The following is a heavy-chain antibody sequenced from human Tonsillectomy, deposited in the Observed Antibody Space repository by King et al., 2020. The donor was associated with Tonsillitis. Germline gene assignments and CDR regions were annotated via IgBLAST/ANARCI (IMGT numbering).Heavy chain of an antibody. CDR1: GFTLSNYG. Sequence: QVQLVESGGGVVQPERSLRLSCGASGFTLSNYGMHWFRQAPGKGLEWVAAMTYDGSMKIYGDSVKGRFTISRDDSKNTLLLHMSSLRFNDTAVYYCVKGYVENEPDVWGPGTSVTVSS. J-gene: IGHJ6*02. CDR2: MTYDGSMK. V-gene: IGHV3-30*18. CDR3: VKGYVENEPDV. D-gene: IGHD1-14*01.